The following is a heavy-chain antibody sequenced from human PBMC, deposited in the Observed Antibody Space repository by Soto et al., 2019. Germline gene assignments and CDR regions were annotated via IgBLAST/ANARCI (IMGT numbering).Heavy chain of an antibody. Sequence: QVQLQESGPGLVKPSETLSLTCTVSGGSISSYYWSWIRQPPGKGLEWIGYIYYSGSTNYNPSLKSRVTISVDTSKIQSSLKLSSVTAADTAVYYCARLLDYYYYYIDVWGKGTPVTVSS. V-gene: IGHV4-59*08. CDR2: IYYSGST. CDR1: GGSISSYY. J-gene: IGHJ6*03. D-gene: IGHD2-15*01. CDR3: ARLLDYYYYYIDV.